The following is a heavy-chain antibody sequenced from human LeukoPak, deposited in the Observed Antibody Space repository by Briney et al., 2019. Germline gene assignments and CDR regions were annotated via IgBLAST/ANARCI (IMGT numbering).Heavy chain of an antibody. CDR3: AKDFDIYSSGWFFDY. V-gene: IGHV3-23*01. CDR1: GFTFSSCA. CDR2: ISGSGGST. J-gene: IGHJ4*02. Sequence: GSLRLSCAASGFTFSSCAMSWVRQAPGKGLEWVSAISGSGGSTYYADSVKGRFTISRDNSKNTLYLQMNSLRAEDTAVYYCAKDFDIYSSGWFFDYWGQGTLVTVSS. D-gene: IGHD6-19*01.